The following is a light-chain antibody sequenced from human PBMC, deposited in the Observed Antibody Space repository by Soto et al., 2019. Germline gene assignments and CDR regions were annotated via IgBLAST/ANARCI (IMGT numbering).Light chain of an antibody. CDR1: SSDVGAYGF. CDR2: EVS. J-gene: IGLJ2*01. Sequence: QSALTQPPSASGSPGQSVTISCTGTSSDVGAYGFVSWYQQRPGKAPQLILYEVSKRPSGVPDRFSGSKSGNTASLTVSGLQREDEGDYYCASFAGSKDLFGGGTKVTVL. V-gene: IGLV2-8*01. CDR3: ASFAGSKDL.